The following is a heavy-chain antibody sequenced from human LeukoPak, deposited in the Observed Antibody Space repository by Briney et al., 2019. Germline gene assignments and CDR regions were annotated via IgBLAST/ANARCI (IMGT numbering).Heavy chain of an antibody. CDR2: ISYAGSDK. D-gene: IGHD3-10*01. V-gene: IGHV3-30*01. J-gene: IGHJ4*02. CDR3: ARVGGRHGELYYFDY. CDR1: GFIFSGYA. Sequence: GGSLRLSCAASGFIFSGYAMHWVRQAPGKGLEWVAVISYAGSDKYSADSVKGRFTISRDNSKNTLYLQMNSLRSEDTAVYYCARVGGRHGELYYFDYWGQGTLVTVSS.